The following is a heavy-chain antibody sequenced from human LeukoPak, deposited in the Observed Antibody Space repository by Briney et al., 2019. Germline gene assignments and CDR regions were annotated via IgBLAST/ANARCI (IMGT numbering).Heavy chain of an antibody. J-gene: IGHJ6*03. CDR2: IYYSGST. V-gene: IGHV4-59*01. Sequence: PSETLSLTCTVSGGSISSYYWSWIRQPPGKGPEWIGYIYYSGSTNYNPSLKSRVTISVDTSKNQFSLKLSSVTAADTAVYYCARGQQLTYYYYYYMDVWGKGTTVTVSS. CDR1: GGSISSYY. CDR3: ARGQQLTYYYYYYMDV. D-gene: IGHD6-13*01.